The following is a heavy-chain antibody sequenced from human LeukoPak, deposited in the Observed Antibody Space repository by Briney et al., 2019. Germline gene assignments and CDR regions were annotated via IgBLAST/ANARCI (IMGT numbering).Heavy chain of an antibody. V-gene: IGHV1-46*01. J-gene: IGHJ4*02. D-gene: IGHD6-19*01. Sequence: ASVKVSRKASGYTFTGYFMHWVRQAPAQGLEWMGLVNPSGGSTTYAQMFQGRVTMTRDTSTSTVYLELSSLRSEDTAVYYCAKGGVAGTFDYWGQGDQVTVSS. CDR3: AKGGVAGTFDY. CDR2: VNPSGGST. CDR1: GYTFTGYF.